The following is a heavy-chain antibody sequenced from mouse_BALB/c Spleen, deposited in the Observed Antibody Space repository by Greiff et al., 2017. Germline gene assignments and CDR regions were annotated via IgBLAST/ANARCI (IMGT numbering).Heavy chain of an antibody. CDR1: GFNFTDYY. V-gene: IGHV14-4*02. J-gene: IGHJ2*01. Sequence: EVQLQQSGAELVRPGASVKLSCTASGFNFTDYYMHWVKQRPEQGLEWIGWIDPENGDTEYAPKFQGKATMTADTSSNTAYLQLSSLTSGDTAVYSCNANCSGHSYAFDYWGQGTTLTVSS. CDR2: IDPENGDT. CDR3: NANCSGHSYAFDY. D-gene: IGHD1-1*01.